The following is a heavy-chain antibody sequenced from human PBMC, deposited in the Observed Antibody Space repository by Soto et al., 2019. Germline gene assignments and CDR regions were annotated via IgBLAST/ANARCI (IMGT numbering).Heavy chain of an antibody. CDR1: GGSISSSSYY. CDR2: IYYSGST. CDR3: ARRAITIFGVVIMQALDV. V-gene: IGHV4-39*01. J-gene: IGHJ6*04. D-gene: IGHD3-3*01. Sequence: PSETLSLTCTVSGGSISSSSYYWGWIRQPPGKGLEWIGSIYYSGSTYYNPSLESRVTISVDTSKNQFSLKLSSVTAADTAVYYCARRAITIFGVVIMQALDVWGKGTTVTVSS.